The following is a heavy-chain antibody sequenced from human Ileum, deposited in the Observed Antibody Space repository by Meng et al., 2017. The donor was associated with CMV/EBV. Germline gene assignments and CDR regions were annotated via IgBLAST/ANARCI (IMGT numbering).Heavy chain of an antibody. CDR1: GFPFVNYW. Sequence: GGSLKPSCPSPGFPFVNYWMSWVRKAPGKGWEWVANIKEDVSEIYYVDSVRGRFTISRENAESSLYLQMNSLRAEETAVYYCARMYCSTNTCYTDAFDIWGQGTMVTVSS. CDR3: ARMYCSTNTCYTDAFDI. J-gene: IGHJ3*02. CDR2: IKEDVSEI. D-gene: IGHD2-2*02. V-gene: IGHV3-7*01.